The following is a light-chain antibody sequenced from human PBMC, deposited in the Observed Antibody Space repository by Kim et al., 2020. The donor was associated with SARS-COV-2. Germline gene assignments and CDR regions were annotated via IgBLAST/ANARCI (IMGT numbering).Light chain of an antibody. Sequence: DIQMTQSPSSLSASVGDRVTIACRASQSISTYLNWYQQKPGKAPKLLIYAASSLQSGVPSRFSGSGSGTDFTLTISSLQPEDFATECCQQSHSGPLLTCGGGTKVDIK. CDR1: QSISTY. V-gene: IGKV1-39*01. CDR2: AAS. CDR3: QQSHSGPLLT. J-gene: IGKJ4*01.